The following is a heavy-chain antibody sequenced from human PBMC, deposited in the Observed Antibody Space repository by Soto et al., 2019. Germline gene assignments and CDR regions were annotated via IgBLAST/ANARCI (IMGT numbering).Heavy chain of an antibody. Sequence: QVQLVQSGAEVKKPGSSVKVSCKASGGAFGSSTFSWVRQAPGQGLEWMGRINPILGITNYAQKFQGRVTITADKFTSTAYMELSSLRSEDTAVYYCARGTAADYFDYWGQGTLVTVSS. J-gene: IGHJ4*02. D-gene: IGHD6-25*01. CDR1: GGAFGSST. CDR3: ARGTAADYFDY. V-gene: IGHV1-69*02. CDR2: INPILGIT.